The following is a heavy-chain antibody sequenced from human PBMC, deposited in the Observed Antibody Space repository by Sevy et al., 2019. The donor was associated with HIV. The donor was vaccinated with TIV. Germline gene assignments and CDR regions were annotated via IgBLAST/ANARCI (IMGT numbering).Heavy chain of an antibody. CDR3: ARDDNGDYSNYADSTGRYYYYYYGMDV. J-gene: IGHJ6*02. Sequence: GGSLRLSCAASGFTFSSYAMYWVRQAPGKGLEWVAVISYDGSNKYYADSVKGRFTISRDNSKNTLYLQMNSLRAEDTAVYYCARDDNGDYSNYADSTGRYYYYYYGMDVWGQGTTVTVSS. CDR1: GFTFSSYA. V-gene: IGHV3-30-3*01. D-gene: IGHD4-4*01. CDR2: ISYDGSNK.